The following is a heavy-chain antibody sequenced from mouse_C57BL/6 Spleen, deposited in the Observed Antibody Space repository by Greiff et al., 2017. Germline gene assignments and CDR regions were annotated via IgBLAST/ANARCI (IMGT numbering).Heavy chain of an antibody. CDR3: ARLLGRAY. CDR1: GYAFSSSW. J-gene: IGHJ2*01. Sequence: QVQLKESGPELVKPGASVKISCKASGYAFSSSWMNWVKQRPGKGLEWIGRIYPGDGDTNYNGKFKGKATLTADKSSSTAYMQLSSLTSEDSAVYFCARLLGRAYWGQGTTLTVSS. V-gene: IGHV1-82*01. CDR2: IYPGDGDT. D-gene: IGHD4-1*01.